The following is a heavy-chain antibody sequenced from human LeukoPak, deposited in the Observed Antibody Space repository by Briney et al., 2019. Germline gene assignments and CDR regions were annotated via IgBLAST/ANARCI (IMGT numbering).Heavy chain of an antibody. CDR3: VRDVAPSGQWILDH. V-gene: IGHV1-2*02. D-gene: IGHD2-2*03. Sequence: GASVKVSXXXXXXXXXLYXIHWVRQVPGQGPEWMGLIDTTNGATHFAQTFRGRLIMIMDKSIRTVYLQLSSLTFDDTAVYFCVRDVAPSGQWILDHRGRGSLVTVSS. J-gene: IGHJ1*01. CDR2: IDTTNGAT. CDR1: XXXXXLYX.